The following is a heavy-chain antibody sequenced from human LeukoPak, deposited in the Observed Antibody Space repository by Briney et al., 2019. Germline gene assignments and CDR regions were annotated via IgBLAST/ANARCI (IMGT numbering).Heavy chain of an antibody. CDR3: ARIQIADTENDY. CDR2: ISSSSSYI. V-gene: IGHV3-21*01. CDR1: GFTFSSYS. D-gene: IGHD6-13*01. J-gene: IGHJ4*02. Sequence: GGSLRLSCAASGFTFSSYSMNWVRQAPGKGLEWVSSISSSSSYIYYADSVKGRFTISRDNAKNSLYLQMNSLRAEDTAVYYCARIQIADTENDYWGQGTLVTVSS.